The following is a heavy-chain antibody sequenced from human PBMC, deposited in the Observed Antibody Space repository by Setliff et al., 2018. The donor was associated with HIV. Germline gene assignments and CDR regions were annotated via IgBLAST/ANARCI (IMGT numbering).Heavy chain of an antibody. CDR3: AKDVAASYYFDS. J-gene: IGHJ4*01. CDR2: IDAAGSTT. V-gene: IGHV3-74*01. Sequence: GGSLRLSCAAAGFDFSNYWIHWVRQVAGKGLVWVSRIDAAGSTTAFADSVRGRFTISRDNSQNTLSLQMNSLRAEDTAIYYCAKDVAASYYFDSWGHGTLVTVSS. D-gene: IGHD6-13*01. CDR1: GFDFSNYW.